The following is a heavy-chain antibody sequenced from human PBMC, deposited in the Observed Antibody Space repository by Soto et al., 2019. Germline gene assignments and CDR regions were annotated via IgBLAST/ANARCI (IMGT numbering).Heavy chain of an antibody. CDR3: AKDVNYYDSSGYYSHWFDP. CDR1: GFTFDDYA. D-gene: IGHD3-22*01. J-gene: IGHJ5*02. V-gene: IGHV3-9*01. CDR2: ISWNSGSI. Sequence: GGSLRLSCAASGFTFDDYAVHWVRQAPGKGLEWVSGISWNSGSIGYADSVKGRFTISRDNAKNSLYLQMNSLRAEDTALYYCAKDVNYYDSSGYYSHWFDPWGQGTLVTVSS.